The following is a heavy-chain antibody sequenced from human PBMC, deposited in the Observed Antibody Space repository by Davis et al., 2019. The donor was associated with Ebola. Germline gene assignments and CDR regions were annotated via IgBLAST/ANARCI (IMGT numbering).Heavy chain of an antibody. CDR1: GFSLSTSGVG. CDR2: IYWDDDK. CDR3: AHRRLGSGYDYGGYYFDY. V-gene: IGHV2-5*02. Sequence: SGPTLVKPTQTLTLTCTFSGFSLSTSGVGVGWIRQPPGKALEWLALIYWDDDKRYSPSLKSRLTITKDTSKNQVVLTMTNMDPVDTATYYCAHRRLGSGYDYGGYYFDYWGQGTLVTVSS. D-gene: IGHD5-12*01. J-gene: IGHJ4*02.